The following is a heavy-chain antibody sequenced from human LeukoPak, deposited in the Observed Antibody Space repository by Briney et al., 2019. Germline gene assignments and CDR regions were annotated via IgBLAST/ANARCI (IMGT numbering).Heavy chain of an antibody. D-gene: IGHD6-13*01. J-gene: IGHJ4*02. CDR1: GFIFKNFG. V-gene: IGHV3-30*02. CDR3: AKVEYTTSWYGVGSLDY. Sequence: GGSLRLSCAASGFIFKNFGMYWVRQAPGKGLEWVAFIRYDGSNKYYADSVKGRFTISRDNSKDTLYLQMNSLRAEDTAVYYCAKVEYTTSWYGVGSLDYWGQGTLVTVSS. CDR2: IRYDGSNK.